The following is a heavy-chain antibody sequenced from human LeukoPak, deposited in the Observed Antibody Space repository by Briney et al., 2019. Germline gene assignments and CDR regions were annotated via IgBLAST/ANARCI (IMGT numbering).Heavy chain of an antibody. J-gene: IGHJ4*02. CDR2: IYYSGST. D-gene: IGHD1-26*01. V-gene: IGHV4-61*01. CDR3: ARDFFSGSTALGY. CDR1: GGSISSSSYY. Sequence: KPSETLSLTCTVSGGSISSSSYYWGWIRQPPGKGLEWIGYIYYSGSTNYNPSLKSRVTISVDTSKNQFSLKLSSVTAADTAVYYCARDFFSGSTALGYWGQGTLVTVSS.